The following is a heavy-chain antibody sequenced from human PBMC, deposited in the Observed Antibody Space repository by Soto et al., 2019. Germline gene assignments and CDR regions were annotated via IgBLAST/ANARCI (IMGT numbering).Heavy chain of an antibody. CDR3: ARGVSNYYGSVAYYKRFFDY. CDR2: INHSGTA. J-gene: IGHJ4*02. V-gene: IGHV4-34*01. Sequence: PSETLSLTCAVYGGSFSDYYWNWIRQPPGKGLEWIGEINHSGTANYNPSLKSRVTVSVDTSRNQFSLKLRSVTAADTAVYYCARGVSNYYGSVAYYKRFFDYWGQGALVTVSS. CDR1: GGSFSDYY. D-gene: IGHD3-10*01.